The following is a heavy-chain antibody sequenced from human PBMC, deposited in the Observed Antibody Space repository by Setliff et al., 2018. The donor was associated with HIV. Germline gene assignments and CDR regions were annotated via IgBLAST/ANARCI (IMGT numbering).Heavy chain of an antibody. CDR1: GGSFSGYF. V-gene: IGHV4-34*01. CDR3: ARVWLHFGDDIPRFDP. D-gene: IGHD4-17*01. CDR2: IHHSGGT. J-gene: IGHJ5*02. Sequence: SETLSLTCAVYGGSFSGYFWSWVRQPPGKGLEWIGDIHHSGGTNYNPTLKSRVTVSVDTSKNQFSLKLTSVTAADTAVYYCARVWLHFGDDIPRFDPWGQGILVTVS.